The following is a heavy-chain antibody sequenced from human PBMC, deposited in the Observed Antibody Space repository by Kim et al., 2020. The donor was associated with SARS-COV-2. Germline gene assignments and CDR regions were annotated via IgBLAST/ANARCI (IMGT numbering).Heavy chain of an antibody. Sequence: GGSLRLSCAASGFTVSSNYMSWVRQAPGKGLEWISIIYTGGTIYYADSVKGRFTISRHNSKNTLYLQMNSLRAEDTAVYYCSRDRMVTMVRGATPLCYYYGMDVWGPGATVTVYS. CDR1: GFTVSSNY. CDR3: SRDRMVTMVRGATPLCYYYGMDV. V-gene: IGHV3-53*04. J-gene: IGHJ6*02. CDR2: IYTGGTI. D-gene: IGHD3-10*01.